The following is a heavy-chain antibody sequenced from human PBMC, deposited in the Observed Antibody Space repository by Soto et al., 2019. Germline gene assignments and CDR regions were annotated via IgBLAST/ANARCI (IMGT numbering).Heavy chain of an antibody. CDR1: GGSMSIHY. Sequence: SETLSLTCTVSGGSMSIHYWTWLRQPPGKGLEWIGYISYSGSTYYNPSLKSRVTISADTSRNQFSLRLSSVIAADTAVYYCARADPDASVGYWGQGTLVTVSS. CDR2: ISYSGST. J-gene: IGHJ4*02. CDR3: ARADPDASVGY. D-gene: IGHD3-16*01. V-gene: IGHV4-59*11.